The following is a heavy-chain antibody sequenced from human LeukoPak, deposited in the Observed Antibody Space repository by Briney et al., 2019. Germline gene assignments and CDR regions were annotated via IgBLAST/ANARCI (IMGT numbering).Heavy chain of an antibody. D-gene: IGHD3-3*01. CDR3: ARGGYDFWSGYCDY. V-gene: IGHV3-30*01. Sequence: SGGSLRLSCAASGFPFSSYAMHWVRQAPGKGLEWVAVISYDGSNKYYADSVKGRFPISRDNSKNTLYLQMNSLRAEDTAVYYCARGGYDFWSGYCDYWGQGTLVTVSS. CDR2: ISYDGSNK. CDR1: GFPFSSYA. J-gene: IGHJ4*02.